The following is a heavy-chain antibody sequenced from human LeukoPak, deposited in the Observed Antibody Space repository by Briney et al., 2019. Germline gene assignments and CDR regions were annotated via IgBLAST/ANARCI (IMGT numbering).Heavy chain of an antibody. V-gene: IGHV3-53*01. CDR1: GFTFSSYA. D-gene: IGHD2-8*01. J-gene: IGHJ4*02. Sequence: PGGSLRLSCAASGFTFSSYAMSWVRQAPGKGLEWVSVIYSGGSTYYADSVKGRFTISRDNSKNTLYLQMNSLRAEDTAVYYCARDLIGCLDYWGQGTLVTVSS. CDR3: ARDLIGCLDY. CDR2: IYSGGST.